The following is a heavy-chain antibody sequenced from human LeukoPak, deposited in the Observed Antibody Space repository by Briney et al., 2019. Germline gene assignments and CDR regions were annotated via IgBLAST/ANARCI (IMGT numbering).Heavy chain of an antibody. V-gene: IGHV3-23*01. CDR2: ISGSGADT. CDR1: GFTFSNFP. CDR3: AKVLGHDSDGYYYYGLHV. D-gene: IGHD3-22*01. Sequence: PGGSLRLSCAASGFTFSNFPMTWVRRAPGKGLQSFASISGSGADTYYTDSVKGRFTISRDNLNNTVYLQMNSLRAGDTAVYYCAKVLGHDSDGYYYYGLHVWGQGTTVTVSS. J-gene: IGHJ6*02.